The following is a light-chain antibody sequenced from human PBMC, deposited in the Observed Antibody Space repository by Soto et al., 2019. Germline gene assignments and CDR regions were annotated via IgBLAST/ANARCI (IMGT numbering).Light chain of an antibody. CDR1: HTILYSSNNKNY. CDR2: WAS. CDR3: QQYYNTPWT. V-gene: IGKV4-1*01. J-gene: IGKJ1*01. Sequence: DIVMTQSPDSLSVSLCERATINCKCSHTILYSSNNKNYLAWYQQKPGQPPKLLIYWASTRESGVPDRFSGSGSGTDFTLTISSLQAEDVAVYYCQQYYNTPWTFGQGTKVDIK.